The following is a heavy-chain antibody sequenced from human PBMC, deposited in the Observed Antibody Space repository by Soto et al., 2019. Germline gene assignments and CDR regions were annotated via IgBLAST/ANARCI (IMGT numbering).Heavy chain of an antibody. J-gene: IGHJ4*02. V-gene: IGHV3-48*01. CDR2: SSSSI. D-gene: IGHD6-13*01. Sequence: SSSSIHYADSVKGRFTISRDNAKNSLHLQMNTLRAEDTAVYYCARASQLYSSSWYIDYWGQGTLVTVSS. CDR3: ARASQLYSSSWYIDY.